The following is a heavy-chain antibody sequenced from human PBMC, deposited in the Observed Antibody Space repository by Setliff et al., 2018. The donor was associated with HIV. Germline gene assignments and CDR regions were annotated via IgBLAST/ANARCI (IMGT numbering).Heavy chain of an antibody. D-gene: IGHD3-10*01. CDR3: AKGSLWFGEYGDYFDY. CDR2: ISPYNGNHQ. V-gene: IGHV1-18*01. CDR1: GYRFNTYG. J-gene: IGHJ4*02. Sequence: ASVKVSCKASGYRFNTYGISWVRQAPGQGLEWMGWISPYNGNHQYYGDSVNGRFTISRDNSKNTVYLEMNSLRTEDTAVYYCAKGSLWFGEYGDYFDYWGQGTLVTVSS.